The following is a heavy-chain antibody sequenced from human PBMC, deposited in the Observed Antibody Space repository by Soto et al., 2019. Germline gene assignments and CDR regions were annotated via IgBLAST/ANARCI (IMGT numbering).Heavy chain of an antibody. Sequence: PSETLSLTCTVSGGSISSYYWSWIRRPPGKGLEWIGYIYYSGSTNYNPSLKSRVTISVDTSKNQFSLKLSSVTAADTAVYYCARCPSIAAGFFDYWGQGTLVTVSS. V-gene: IGHV4-59*08. J-gene: IGHJ4*02. CDR2: IYYSGST. D-gene: IGHD6-13*01. CDR1: GGSISSYY. CDR3: ARCPSIAAGFFDY.